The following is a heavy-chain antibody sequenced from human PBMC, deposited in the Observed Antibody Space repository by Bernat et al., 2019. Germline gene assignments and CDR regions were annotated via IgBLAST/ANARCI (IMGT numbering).Heavy chain of an antibody. CDR2: IFSNDEK. D-gene: IGHD2-21*02. CDR1: GFSLSNARMG. J-gene: IGHJ5*02. V-gene: IGHV2-26*01. Sequence: QVTLKESGPVLVKPTETLTLTCTVSGFSLSNARMGVSWIRQPPGKALEWLAHIFSNDEKSYSTSLKSSLTISKDTSKSQVVLTMTNMDPVDTATYYCARILEVTEGEWFDPWGQGTLVTVSS. CDR3: ARILEVTEGEWFDP.